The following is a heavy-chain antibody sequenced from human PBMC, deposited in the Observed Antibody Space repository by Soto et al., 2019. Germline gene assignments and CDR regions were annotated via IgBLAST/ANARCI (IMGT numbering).Heavy chain of an antibody. CDR1: GFTVSSNY. CDR2: IFSGGSP. D-gene: IGHD3-10*01. J-gene: IGHJ4*02. CDR3: ARERFGESGYFDY. V-gene: IGHV3-66*01. Sequence: EVQLVESGGGLVQPGGSLRLSCAASGFTVSSNYMSWVRQAPGKGLEWVSVIFSGGSPYYADSVKGRFTISRDNSKNTLYLQMNSLRAEDTAVYYCARERFGESGYFDYWGQGTLVTVSS.